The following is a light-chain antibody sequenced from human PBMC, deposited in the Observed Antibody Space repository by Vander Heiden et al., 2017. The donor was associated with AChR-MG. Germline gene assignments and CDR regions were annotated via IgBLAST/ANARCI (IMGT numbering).Light chain of an antibody. J-gene: IGLJ2*01. V-gene: IGLV3-25*03. CDR3: QSADSSGTYVV. CDR1: ALPKQY. Sequence: SYALTPPPSVSVSPGQTARINCSGDALPKQYAYWYQQKPGQAPVLVIYKDSERPSGITERFSGSSSGTTVTLTISGVQAEDEADYYCQSADSSGTYVVFGGGTKLTVL. CDR2: KDS.